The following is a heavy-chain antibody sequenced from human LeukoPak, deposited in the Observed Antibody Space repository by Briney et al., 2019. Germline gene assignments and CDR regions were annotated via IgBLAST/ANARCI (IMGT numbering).Heavy chain of an antibody. CDR3: ASLRPTSRQYFDY. D-gene: IGHD3-16*01. CDR1: GFTFSSYA. J-gene: IGHJ4*02. Sequence: GGSLRLSCAASGFTFSSYAMSWVRQAPGKGLEWVSDISGSGSSTYYADSVKGRFTISRDNSKNTLYLQMNSLRAEDTAVYYCASLRPTSRQYFDYWGQGTLVTVSS. V-gene: IGHV3-23*01. CDR2: ISGSGSST.